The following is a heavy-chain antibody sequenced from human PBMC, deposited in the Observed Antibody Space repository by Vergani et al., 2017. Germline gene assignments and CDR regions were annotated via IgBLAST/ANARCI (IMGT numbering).Heavy chain of an antibody. CDR2: ISGSGGST. J-gene: IGHJ6*02. Sequence: EVQLLESGGGLVQPGGSLRLSCAASGFTFSSYAMSWVRQAPGKGLEWVSAISGSGGSTYYADSVKGRFTISRDNAKNTLYLQMNSLRAEDTAVYYCAKSQLPRWWYYGMDVWGQGTTVTVSS. D-gene: IGHD2-2*01. V-gene: IGHV3-23*01. CDR1: GFTFSSYA. CDR3: AKSQLPRWWYYGMDV.